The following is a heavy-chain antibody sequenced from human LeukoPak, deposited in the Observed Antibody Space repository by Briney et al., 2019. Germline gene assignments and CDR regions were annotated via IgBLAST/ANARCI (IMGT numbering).Heavy chain of an antibody. V-gene: IGHV3-21*01. D-gene: IGHD3-3*01. Sequence: GGSLRLSCAASGFTFSSYSMNWVRQAPGKGLEWVSSISSSSSYIYYADSVKGRFTISRDNAKNSLYLQMNSLRDEDTAVYYCARYRYYDFWSGYSNYFDYWGQGTLVTVSS. CDR1: GFTFSSYS. CDR3: ARYRYYDFWSGYSNYFDY. J-gene: IGHJ4*02. CDR2: ISSSSSYI.